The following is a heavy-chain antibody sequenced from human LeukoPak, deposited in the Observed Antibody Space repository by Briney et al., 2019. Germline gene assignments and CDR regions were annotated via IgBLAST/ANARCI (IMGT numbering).Heavy chain of an antibody. Sequence: ASVKVSCKASGYTFTSYGISWVRQAPGQGLEWMGWISAYNGNTNYAQKFQGRVTITADESTSTAYMELSSLRSEDTAVYYCARRGGEWLLSKGAFDIWGQGTMVTVSS. CDR3: ARRGGEWLLSKGAFDI. J-gene: IGHJ3*02. CDR2: ISAYNGNT. V-gene: IGHV1-18*01. CDR1: GYTFTSYG. D-gene: IGHD3-3*01.